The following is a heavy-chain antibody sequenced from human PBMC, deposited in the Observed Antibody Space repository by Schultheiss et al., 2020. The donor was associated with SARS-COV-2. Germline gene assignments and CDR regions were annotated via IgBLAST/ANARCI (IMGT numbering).Heavy chain of an antibody. V-gene: IGHV1-69*13. CDR1: GYTFTSYY. CDR3: ARDPQSGGSYWY. Sequence: SVKVSCKASGYTFTSYYMHWVRQAPGQGLEWMGGIIPIFGTANYAQKFQGRVTITADESTSTAYMELSSLRSDDTAVYYCARDPQSGGSYWYWGQGTLVTVSS. D-gene: IGHD1-26*01. CDR2: IIPIFGTA. J-gene: IGHJ4*02.